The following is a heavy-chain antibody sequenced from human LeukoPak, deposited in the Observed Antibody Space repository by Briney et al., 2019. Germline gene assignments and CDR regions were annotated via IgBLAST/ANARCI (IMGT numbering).Heavy chain of an antibody. CDR2: IYYSGST. J-gene: IGHJ4*02. CDR1: GGSISSYY. Sequence: SETLFLTCTVSGGSISSYYWSWIRQPPGKGLEWIGYIYYSGSTNYNPSLKSRVTISVDTSKNQFSLKLSSVTAADTAVYYCARGDYDSSGYLFDYWGQGTLVTVSS. V-gene: IGHV4-59*01. D-gene: IGHD3-22*01. CDR3: ARGDYDSSGYLFDY.